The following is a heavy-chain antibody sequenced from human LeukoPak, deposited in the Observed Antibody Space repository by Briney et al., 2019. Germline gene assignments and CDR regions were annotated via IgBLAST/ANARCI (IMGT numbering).Heavy chain of an antibody. J-gene: IGHJ6*02. CDR2: INPSGGST. D-gene: IGHD2-15*01. Sequence: ASVKVSCKASGYTFTSYYMHWVRQAPGQGLEWMGIINPSGGSTSYAQKFQGRVTMTRDTSTSTVYMELSSLRSEDTAVYYCARDHRSYCSGGSCYRYYYYGMDVWGQETTVTVSS. CDR1: GYTFTSYY. CDR3: ARDHRSYCSGGSCYRYYYYGMDV. V-gene: IGHV1-46*01.